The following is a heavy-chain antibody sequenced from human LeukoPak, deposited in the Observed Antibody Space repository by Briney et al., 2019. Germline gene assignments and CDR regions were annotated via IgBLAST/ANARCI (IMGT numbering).Heavy chain of an antibody. V-gene: IGHV1-2*02. CDR1: GYTFTGYY. Sequence: ASVKVSCKASGYTFTGYYMHWVRQAPGQGLEWMGWINPNSGGTNYAQKFQGRVTITADKSTSTAYMELSSLRSEDTAVYYCARAAYYYGSGRLYGMDVWAKGPRSPSP. D-gene: IGHD3-10*01. CDR3: ARAAYYYGSGRLYGMDV. J-gene: IGHJ6*02. CDR2: INPNSGGT.